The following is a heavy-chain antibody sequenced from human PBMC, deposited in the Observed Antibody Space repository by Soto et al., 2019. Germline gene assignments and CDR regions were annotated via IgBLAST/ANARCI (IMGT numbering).Heavy chain of an antibody. D-gene: IGHD1-26*01. CDR3: ARDPEWELRPYGMDV. V-gene: IGHV4-34*01. CDR1: DASFSGYY. Sequence: SDTLSLTCAVYDASFSGYYWSWIRQPPGKGLEWIGEINHSGSTNYNPSLKSRVTISVDTSKNQFSLKLSSVTAADTAVYYCARDPEWELRPYGMDVWGQGTTVTVSS. J-gene: IGHJ6*02. CDR2: INHSGST.